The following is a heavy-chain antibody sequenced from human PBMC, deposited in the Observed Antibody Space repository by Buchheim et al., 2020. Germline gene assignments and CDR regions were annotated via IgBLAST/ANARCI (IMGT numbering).Heavy chain of an antibody. J-gene: IGHJ6*02. CDR3: ARDYYYYDSSGYYYNYYYGMDV. D-gene: IGHD3-22*01. V-gene: IGHV1-69*06. CDR2: IIPIFGTA. Sequence: QVQLVQSGAEVKKPGSSVKVSCKASGGTFSSYAISWVRQAPGQGLEWMGGIIPIFGTANYAQKFQGRVTITADKSTSTAYMELSSLRSEDTAVYYCARDYYYYDSSGYYYNYYYGMDVWGQGTT. CDR1: GGTFSSYA.